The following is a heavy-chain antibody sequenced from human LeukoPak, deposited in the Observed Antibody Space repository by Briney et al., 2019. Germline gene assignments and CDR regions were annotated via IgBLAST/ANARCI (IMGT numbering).Heavy chain of an antibody. CDR2: IGTAGDT. D-gene: IGHD1-26*01. CDR1: GFTFSSYD. CDR3: ARGLHREGYFDL. J-gene: IGHJ2*01. V-gene: IGHV3-13*01. Sequence: PGGSLRLSCAASGFTFSSYDIHWVRQPTGKGLEWVSAIGTAGDTYYLGSVKGRFTISRENAKNYLYLQVNSLRAGDTAVYYCARGLHREGYFDLWGRGTLVTVSS.